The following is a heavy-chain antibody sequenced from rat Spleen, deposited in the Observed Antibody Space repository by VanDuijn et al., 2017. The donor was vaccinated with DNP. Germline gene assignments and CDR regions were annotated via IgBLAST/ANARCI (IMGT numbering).Heavy chain of an antibody. CDR1: GFTFSDSA. J-gene: IGHJ2*01. D-gene: IGHD3-8*01. V-gene: IGHV5-17*01. CDR3: TSNPHIRTAAPFDY. CDR2: IIYDGSST. Sequence: EVQLVASGGGLVQPGRSLKLSCAASGFTFSDSAMAWVRQAPKKGLEWVATIIYDGSSTYYRDSVKGRFTISRDNAKDTQFLQMDRLRSEDTATYFCTSNPHIRTAAPFDYWGQGVMVTVSS.